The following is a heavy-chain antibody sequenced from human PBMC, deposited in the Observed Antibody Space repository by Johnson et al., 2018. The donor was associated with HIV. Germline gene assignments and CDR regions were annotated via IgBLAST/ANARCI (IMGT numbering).Heavy chain of an antibody. CDR2: ITGDGGRT. V-gene: IGHV3-30*18. CDR1: GFTFSSYA. J-gene: IGHJ3*02. Sequence: QVQLVESGGGVVQPGRSLRLSCAASGFTFSSYAMHWVRQAPGKGLGCVAVITGDGGRTHYADSVRGRFIISRDNSKNTLYLQMNSLLPEDTAVYYCAKSDSGYDAFDIWGQGTMVTVSS. CDR3: AKSDSGYDAFDI. D-gene: IGHD5-12*01.